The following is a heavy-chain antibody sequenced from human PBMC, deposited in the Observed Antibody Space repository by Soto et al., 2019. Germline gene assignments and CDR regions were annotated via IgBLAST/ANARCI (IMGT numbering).Heavy chain of an antibody. CDR1: GASIIGFY. D-gene: IGHD1-1*01. J-gene: IGHJ5*02. V-gene: IGHV4-4*07. Sequence: KTSETLSLTCTVSGASIIGFYWSWIRKSAGKGLEWIGRIYATGTTDYNPSLKSRVMMSVDTSKKQFSLKLRSVTAADTAVYYCVRDGTKTLRDWLDPWGQGISVTVSS. CDR2: IYATGTT. CDR3: VRDGTKTLRDWLDP.